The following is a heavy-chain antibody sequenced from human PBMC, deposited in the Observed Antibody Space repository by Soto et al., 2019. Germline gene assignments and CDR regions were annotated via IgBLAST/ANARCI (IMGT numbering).Heavy chain of an antibody. Sequence: EVQLVESGGGLVQPGGSLRLSCATSGFILSDCAMNWVRQAPGKGLEGVSYISSSSSVIDYADSVKGRFTVSRENARNSLYLQMNSLRAEDTAVYYCARDLSWGSNWYYYMDVWGKGTTVTVSS. D-gene: IGHD7-27*01. CDR3: ARDLSWGSNWYYYMDV. CDR2: ISSSSSVI. V-gene: IGHV3-48*01. CDR1: GFILSDCA. J-gene: IGHJ6*03.